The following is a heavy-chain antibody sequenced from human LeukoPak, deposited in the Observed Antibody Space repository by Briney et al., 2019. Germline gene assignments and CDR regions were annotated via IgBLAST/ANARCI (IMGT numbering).Heavy chain of an antibody. CDR1: GGSISSGGYS. CDR2: IYHSGST. D-gene: IGHD5-18*01. J-gene: IGHJ4*02. V-gene: IGHV4-30-2*01. CDR3: ARGTWIQLFHNYFDY. Sequence: SETLSLTCAVSGGSISSGGYSWSWIRQPPGKGLEWIGYIYHSGSTYYNPSLKSRVTISVDTSKNQFSLKLSSVTAADTAVYYCARGTWIQLFHNYFDYWGQGTLVTVSS.